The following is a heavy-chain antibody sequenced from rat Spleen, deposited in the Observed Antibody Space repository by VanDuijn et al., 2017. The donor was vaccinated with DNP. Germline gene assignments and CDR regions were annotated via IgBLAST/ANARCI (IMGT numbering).Heavy chain of an antibody. CDR1: GFTFSDYY. Sequence: EVQLVESGGGLVQPGRSLKLSCAASGFTFSDYYMAWVRQAPKKGLEWVATISYDGSSTNYRDSVKGRFTISRDNAKSTLYLQMDTLRSEDTATYYCATHDFHYWGQGVMVSVSS. V-gene: IGHV5-7*01. J-gene: IGHJ2*01. CDR3: ATHDFHY. CDR2: ISYDGSST.